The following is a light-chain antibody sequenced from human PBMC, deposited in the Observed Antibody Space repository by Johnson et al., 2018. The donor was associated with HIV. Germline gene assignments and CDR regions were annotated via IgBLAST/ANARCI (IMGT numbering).Light chain of an antibody. J-gene: IGLJ1*01. CDR1: TSNIGNNY. Sequence: QSVLTQPPSVSAAPGQKVTISCSGSTSNIGNNYVSWYQQLPGRAPKLLIYDNNRRPSGIPDRFSGSKSGTSATLGITGLQTGDEADYYCGTWDPSLRTGFFGTGTKVTVL. V-gene: IGLV1-51*01. CDR3: GTWDPSLRTGF. CDR2: DNN.